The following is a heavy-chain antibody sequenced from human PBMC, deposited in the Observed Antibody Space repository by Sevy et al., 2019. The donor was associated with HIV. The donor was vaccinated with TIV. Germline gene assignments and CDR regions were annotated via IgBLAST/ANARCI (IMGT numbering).Heavy chain of an antibody. CDR1: GFTFGDYC. V-gene: IGHV3-49*04. Sequence: GGSLRLSCTASGFTFGDYCMSWVRQAPGKGLEGVAFLKRDVYGGKVDHAGSVRGRFVISRDDSKTIAYLQMNDLKTEDTGVYYCTRWKAAQSIFDYWGQGALVTVSS. D-gene: IGHD6-13*01. CDR2: LKRDVYGGKV. J-gene: IGHJ4*02. CDR3: TRWKAAQSIFDY.